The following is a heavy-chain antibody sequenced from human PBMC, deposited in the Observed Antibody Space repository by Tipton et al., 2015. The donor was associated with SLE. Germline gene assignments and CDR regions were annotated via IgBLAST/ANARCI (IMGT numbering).Heavy chain of an antibody. J-gene: IGHJ4*02. D-gene: IGHD5-18*01. CDR3: ARDTATVPLEY. CDR1: GGTFSSYA. Sequence: QSGPEVKKPGSSVKVSCKASGGTFSSYAISWVRQAPGQGLEWMGGLIPIFGTANYAQKFQGRVTITADESTNTAYMELSSLTSADTAVYYCARDTATVPLEYWGQGTLVTVSS. V-gene: IGHV1-69*01. CDR2: LIPIFGTA.